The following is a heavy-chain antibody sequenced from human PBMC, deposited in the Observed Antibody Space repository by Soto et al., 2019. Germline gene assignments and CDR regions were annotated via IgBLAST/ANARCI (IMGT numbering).Heavy chain of an antibody. D-gene: IGHD2-15*01. V-gene: IGHV3-23*01. CDR1: GFTFNSYA. CDR3: AKNPGWSPYYFDF. J-gene: IGHJ4*02. CDR2: LSGSGTST. Sequence: GGSLRLSCAASGFTFNSYAMSWVRQAPGKGLEWVSSLSGSGTSTYYADSVKGRFTISRDNSKNTLLLQMNSLTADDTAVYFCAKNPGWSPYYFDFWGPGALVTVSS.